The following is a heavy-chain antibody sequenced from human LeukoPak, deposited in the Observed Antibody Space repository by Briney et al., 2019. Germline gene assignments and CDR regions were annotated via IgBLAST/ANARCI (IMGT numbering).Heavy chain of an antibody. CDR1: GFSVSNNY. D-gene: IGHD3-16*01. J-gene: IGHJ3*02. Sequence: QPGGALRLSCAASGFSVSNNYMSWVRQAPGKGLEWVSLTYTAGTTYYADSGKGRFTISRDNYKNTLYLQMNSLRAEDMDVYYCAKDQSVMGAFDIWGQGTMVTVSS. V-gene: IGHV3-66*01. CDR2: TYTAGTT. CDR3: AKDQSVMGAFDI.